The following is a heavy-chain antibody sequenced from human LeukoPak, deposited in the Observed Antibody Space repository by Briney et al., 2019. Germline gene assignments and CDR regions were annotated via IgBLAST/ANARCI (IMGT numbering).Heavy chain of an antibody. CDR2: ISSSSTYI. J-gene: IGHJ5*02. Sequence: GGSLRLSCAASGFTFSSYSMNGVRQAPGKGVECVSSISSSSTYIYYADSVKGRFTISRDNSKNTLYLQMNSLRAEDTAVYYCAKKYNTGLDPWGQGTLVTVSS. CDR3: AKKYNTGLDP. D-gene: IGHD1-14*01. CDR1: GFTFSSYS. V-gene: IGHV3-21*04.